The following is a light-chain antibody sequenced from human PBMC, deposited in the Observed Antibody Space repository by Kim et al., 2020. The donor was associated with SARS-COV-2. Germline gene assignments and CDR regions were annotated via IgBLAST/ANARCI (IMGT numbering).Light chain of an antibody. CDR2: GRN. CDR1: SLRSYY. J-gene: IGLJ2*01. Sequence: SSELTQDPAVSVALGQTVRITCQGDSLRSYYATWYHQKPSQAPVLVIYGRNSRPSGIPDRFSVSASGNTASLTISGAQAEDESDFYCQSRDSGGNVVFGGGTRLTVL. V-gene: IGLV3-19*01. CDR3: QSRDSGGNVV.